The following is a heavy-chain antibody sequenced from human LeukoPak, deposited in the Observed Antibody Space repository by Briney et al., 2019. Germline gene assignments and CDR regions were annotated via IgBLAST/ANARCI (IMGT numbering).Heavy chain of an antibody. D-gene: IGHD6-6*01. CDR2: IYYSGST. V-gene: IGHV4-59*01. J-gene: IGHJ6*03. Sequence: SETLSLTCTVSGVSISSYYWSWIRQPPGKGLEWIGYIYYSGSTNYNPSLKSRVTISVDTSKNQFSLKLSSVTAADTAVYYCARGASIAYYYYYMDVWGKGTTVTISS. CDR3: ARGASIAYYYYYMDV. CDR1: GVSISSYY.